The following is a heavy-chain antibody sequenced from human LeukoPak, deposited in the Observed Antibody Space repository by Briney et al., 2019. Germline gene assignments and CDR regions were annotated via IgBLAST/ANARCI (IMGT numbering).Heavy chain of an antibody. V-gene: IGHV3-23*01. J-gene: IGHJ4*02. Sequence: QPGRSLSLSCAASGLTFSSYAMSWVRQAPGKGLECFSGMSGSGVNTYYAASVKGRFTISRDNSKNTMYLQMNSLRAEDTAVYYCAKDFHFDSSGHCLDYWGQGTLVTVSS. CDR2: MSGSGVNT. D-gene: IGHD3-22*01. CDR1: GLTFSSYA. CDR3: AKDFHFDSSGHCLDY.